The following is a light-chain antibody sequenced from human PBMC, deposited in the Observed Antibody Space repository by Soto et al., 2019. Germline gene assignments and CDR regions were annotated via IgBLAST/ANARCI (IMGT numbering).Light chain of an antibody. V-gene: IGKV3-20*01. Sequence: EVVLTQSPGTLSLSPGERATLSCRASQSVSSSYLAWYQHKPGLAPRLLIYGASSRATGIPDRFSGSGSGTDFTLTISRLEPEDFTVYYCQQYGSSPSFGQGTRLEIK. CDR2: GAS. CDR1: QSVSSSY. CDR3: QQYGSSPS. J-gene: IGKJ5*01.